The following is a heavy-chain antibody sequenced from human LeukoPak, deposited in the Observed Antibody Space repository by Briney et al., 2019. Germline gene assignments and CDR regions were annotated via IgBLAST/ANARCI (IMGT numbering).Heavy chain of an antibody. D-gene: IGHD6-13*01. Sequence: PGRSLRLSCAASGFSFSAYGVHWVRQAPGKELEWVAVIWYDGSSKDYADSVKGRFTLSRDNSKNTLYLQMNSLTVEDTAVYYCARSQSSSLIDYWGQGTLVTVSS. CDR2: IWYDGSSK. CDR3: ARSQSSSLIDY. J-gene: IGHJ4*02. CDR1: GFSFSAYG. V-gene: IGHV3-33*01.